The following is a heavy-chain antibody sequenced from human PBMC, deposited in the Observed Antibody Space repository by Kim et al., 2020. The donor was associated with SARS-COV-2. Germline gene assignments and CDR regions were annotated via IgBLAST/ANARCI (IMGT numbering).Heavy chain of an antibody. Sequence: ASVKVSCKASGYTFTSYAMNWVRQAPGQGLEWMGWINTNTGNPTYAQGFTGRFVFSLDTSVSTAYLQISSLKAEDTAVYYCARRDYGDYAAAFDIWGQGTMVTVSS. CDR3: ARRDYGDYAAAFDI. CDR2: INTNTGNP. CDR1: GYTFTSYA. V-gene: IGHV7-4-1*02. J-gene: IGHJ3*02. D-gene: IGHD4-17*01.